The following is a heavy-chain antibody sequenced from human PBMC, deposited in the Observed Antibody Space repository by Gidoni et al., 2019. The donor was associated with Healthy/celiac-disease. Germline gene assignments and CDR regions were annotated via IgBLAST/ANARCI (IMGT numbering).Heavy chain of an antibody. V-gene: IGHV4-34*01. J-gene: IGHJ6*02. CDR3: AREGDSSGYYLPYYYYGMDV. CDR2: IKHSGST. D-gene: IGHD3-22*01. CDR1: GGSFGGYY. Sequence: QVQLQQWGAGMSKSSETLSLTCAVYGGSFGGYYWSWIRQPPGKGLGWIGEIKHSGSTNYNPSLKCRVTISVDTSKNQFSLKLSSVTAADTAVYYCAREGDSSGYYLPYYYYGMDVWGQGTTVTVSS.